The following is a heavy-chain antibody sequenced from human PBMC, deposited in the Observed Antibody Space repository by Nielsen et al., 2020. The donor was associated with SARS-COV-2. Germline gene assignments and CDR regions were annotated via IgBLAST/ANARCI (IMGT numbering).Heavy chain of an antibody. CDR2: INAGNGNT. CDR1: GYTFTSYA. J-gene: IGHJ6*03. Sequence: ASVKVSCKASGYTFTSYAMHWVRQAPGQRLEWMGWINAGNGNTKYSQKFQGRVTITRDTSASTAYMELSSLRSEDTAVYYCARDLVVGATTWYYMDVWGQRDHGHRLL. D-gene: IGHD1-26*01. V-gene: IGHV1-3*01. CDR3: ARDLVVGATTWYYMDV.